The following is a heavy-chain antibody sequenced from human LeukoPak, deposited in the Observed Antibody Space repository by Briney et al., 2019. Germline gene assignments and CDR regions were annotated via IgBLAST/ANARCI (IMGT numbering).Heavy chain of an antibody. V-gene: IGHV3-48*04. CDR2: VGISSGNT. Sequence: GESLRLSCAASGFTFSDYSMNWVRQAPGKGLEWISYVGISSGNTKYADSVKGRFTISGDSAKNSVFLQMNSLRVKDTAVYYCARDHRYAFDNWGQGTLVTVSS. CDR3: ARDHRYAFDN. J-gene: IGHJ4*02. CDR1: GFTFSDYS. D-gene: IGHD5-12*01.